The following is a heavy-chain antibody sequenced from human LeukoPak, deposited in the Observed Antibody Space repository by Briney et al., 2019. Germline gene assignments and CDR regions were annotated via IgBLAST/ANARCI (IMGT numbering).Heavy chain of an antibody. V-gene: IGHV6-1*01. CDR3: ARRLTQYDCFDP. CDR1: GDSVSSNSVT. D-gene: IGHD2-2*01. J-gene: IGHJ5*02. Sequence: SQTLSLTCAISGDSVSSNSVTWHWIRQSPSRGLEWLGRTYYRSTWYNDYAVSVRGRITVNPDISKNQFSLHLNSVTPEDTAVYYCARRLTQYDCFDPWGQGILVTVSS. CDR2: TYYRSTWYN.